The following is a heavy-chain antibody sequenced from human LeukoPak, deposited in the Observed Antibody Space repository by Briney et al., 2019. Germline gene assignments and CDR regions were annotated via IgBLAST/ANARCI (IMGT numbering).Heavy chain of an antibody. CDR3: ARVGLETQFDI. CDR1: GFTFSSYD. CDR2: IGTAGDT. Sequence: PGGSLRLSCAASGFTFSSYDMHWVRQATGKGPEWVSAIGTAGDTYYPGSVKGRFTISRENAKNSLYLQMNSLRAGDTAVYYCARVGLETQFDIWGQGTMVTVSS. J-gene: IGHJ3*02. V-gene: IGHV3-13*01. D-gene: IGHD5-24*01.